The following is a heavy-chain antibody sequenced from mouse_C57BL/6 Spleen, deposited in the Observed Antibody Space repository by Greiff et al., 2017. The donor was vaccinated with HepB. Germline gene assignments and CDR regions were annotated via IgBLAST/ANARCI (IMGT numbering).Heavy chain of an antibody. CDR1: GFTFTDYY. J-gene: IGHJ4*01. D-gene: IGHD1-1*01. CDR3: ARYPYYYGNYAMDY. Sequence: EVKLMESGGGLVQPGGSLSLSCAASGFTFTDYYMSWVRQPPGKALEWLGFIRNKANGYTTEYSASVKGRFTISRDNSQSILYLQMNALRAEDSATYYCARYPYYYGNYAMDYWGQGTSVTVSS. V-gene: IGHV7-3*01. CDR2: IRNKANGYTT.